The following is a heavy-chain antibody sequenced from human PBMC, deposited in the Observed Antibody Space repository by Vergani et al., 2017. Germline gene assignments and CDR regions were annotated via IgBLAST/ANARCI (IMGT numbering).Heavy chain of an antibody. D-gene: IGHD1-14*01. CDR1: RYTFVNYG. J-gene: IGHJ4*02. CDR2: ISAQTGNT. CDR3: ARDKLEYNSPRWNY. V-gene: IGHV1-18*01. Sequence: QIQLVQSGAEVKQPGASVKVSCKASRYTFVNYGISWVRQAPGQGLEWVGWISAQTGNTKSAQKLQGRVTMTTDTSTTTAYMELRSLRSDDTAVYYCARDKLEYNSPRWNYWGQGSLVIVSS.